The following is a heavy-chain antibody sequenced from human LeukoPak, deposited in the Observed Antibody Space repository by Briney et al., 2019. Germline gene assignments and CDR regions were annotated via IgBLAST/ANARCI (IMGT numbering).Heavy chain of an antibody. J-gene: IGHJ4*02. CDR2: INPNSGGT. Sequence: ASVKVSCKASGYTFTGSQMHWVRQAPGQGLEWMGWINPNSGGTKYAQKFQGRVTMTGDTSISTAYMELSSLRSDDTAVYYCARDYYGSGSYSTDYWGQGTLVTVSS. CDR1: GYTFTGSQ. D-gene: IGHD3-10*01. V-gene: IGHV1-2*02. CDR3: ARDYYGSGSYSTDY.